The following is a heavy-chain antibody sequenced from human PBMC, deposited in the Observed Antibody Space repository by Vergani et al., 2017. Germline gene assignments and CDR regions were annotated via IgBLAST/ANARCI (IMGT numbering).Heavy chain of an antibody. D-gene: IGHD3-3*01. J-gene: IGHJ6*03. CDR3: AKDGSRWVEWTRYYYYYMDV. CDR1: GFTFSSYG. CDR2: ISYDGSNK. V-gene: IGHV3-30*18. Sequence: QVQLVESGGGVVQPGRSLRLSCAASGFTFSSYGMHWVRQAPGKGLEWVAVISYDGSNKYYADSVKGRFTISRDNSKNTLYLQMNSLRAEDTAVYYCAKDGSRWVEWTRYYYYYMDVWGKXP.